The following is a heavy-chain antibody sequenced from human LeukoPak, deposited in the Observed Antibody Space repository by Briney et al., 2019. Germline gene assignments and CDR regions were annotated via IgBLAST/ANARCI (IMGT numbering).Heavy chain of an antibody. CDR3: ARGQTPSDYSSFDY. CDR1: GFTFSSYG. J-gene: IGHJ4*02. Sequence: GGSLRLSCATSGFTFSSYGMHWVRQAPGKGLEWVAFIRYDGNNKYYADSVKGRFTISRDNSKNTLYLQMNSLRAEDTAVYYCARGQTPSDYSSFDYWGQGTLVTVSS. CDR2: IRYDGNNK. V-gene: IGHV3-30*02. D-gene: IGHD4-17*01.